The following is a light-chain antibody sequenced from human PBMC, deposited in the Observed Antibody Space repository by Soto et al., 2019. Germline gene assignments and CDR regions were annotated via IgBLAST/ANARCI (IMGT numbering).Light chain of an antibody. V-gene: IGKV3-11*01. J-gene: IGKJ4*01. CDR2: DSS. CDR1: QSVNNY. Sequence: VLTQSPAILSLSPGETATLFCRASQSVNNYLAWYQQRPGQAPRLVIYDSSRRATGIPAKFSASGSGTDFTLTISSLEPEAFAVYYCQQRRVWPVTFGGGTKVDIK. CDR3: QQRRVWPVT.